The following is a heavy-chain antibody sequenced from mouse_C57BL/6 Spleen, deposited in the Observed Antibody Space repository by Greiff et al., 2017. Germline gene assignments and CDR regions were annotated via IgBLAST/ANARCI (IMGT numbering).Heavy chain of an antibody. J-gene: IGHJ2*01. CDR3: AKNSDSHYFDY. CDR2: ICRGGST. D-gene: IGHD3-2*01. CDR1: GFSLTSYG. Sequence: VKLLESGPGLVQPSQSLSITCTVSGFSLTSYGVHWVRQSPGKGLEWLGVICRGGSTDYNAAFMSRLSITKDNSKSQVFFKMNRLQADDTAIYYCAKNSDSHYFDYWGQGTTLTVSS. V-gene: IGHV2-5*01.